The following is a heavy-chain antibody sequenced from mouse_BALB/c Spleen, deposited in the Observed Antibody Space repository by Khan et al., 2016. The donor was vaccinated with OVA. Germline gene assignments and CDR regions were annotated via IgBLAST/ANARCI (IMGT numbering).Heavy chain of an antibody. CDR2: IYPGSDNT. CDR1: GYIFTDYN. J-gene: IGHJ3*01. CDR3: TREWAAWFAY. V-gene: IGHV1-77*01. Sequence: QVQLQQSGAELARPGASVKLSCKASGYIFTDYNINWMRPRPGQGLEWIGDIYPGSDNTYYNERFKGKATLTVDKSSSTAYMHLSSLTSEDSAVYYCTREWAAWFAYWGQGTLVTVSA.